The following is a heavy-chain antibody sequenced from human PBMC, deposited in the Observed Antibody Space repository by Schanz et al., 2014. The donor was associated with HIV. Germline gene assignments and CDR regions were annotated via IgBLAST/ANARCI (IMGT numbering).Heavy chain of an antibody. CDR2: IKLDGSEK. CDR3: ARDYHWNWFDP. Sequence: VQLVESGGGVVQPGRSLRLSCAASGFSFSTYGLHWVRQAPGKGLEWVANIKLDGSEKYYVDSVKGRFTISRDNTKNSLYLQMNSLRAEDTAVYYCARDYHWNWFDPWGQGTLVTVSS. CDR1: GFSFSTYG. V-gene: IGHV3-7*01. J-gene: IGHJ5*02. D-gene: IGHD1-20*01.